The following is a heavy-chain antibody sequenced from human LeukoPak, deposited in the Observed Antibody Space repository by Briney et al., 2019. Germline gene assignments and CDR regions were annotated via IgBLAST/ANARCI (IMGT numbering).Heavy chain of an antibody. D-gene: IGHD4-11*01. J-gene: IGHJ6*02. CDR1: GGSFSGYY. V-gene: IGHV4-38-2*02. CDR2: IYHSGST. CDR3: ARDSDYHYYYYGMDV. Sequence: SETLSLTCAVYGGSFSGYYWGWIRQPPGKGLEWIGSIYHSGSTYYNPSLKSRVTISVDTSKNQFSLKLSSVTAADTAVYYCARDSDYHYYYYGMDVWGQGTTVTVSS.